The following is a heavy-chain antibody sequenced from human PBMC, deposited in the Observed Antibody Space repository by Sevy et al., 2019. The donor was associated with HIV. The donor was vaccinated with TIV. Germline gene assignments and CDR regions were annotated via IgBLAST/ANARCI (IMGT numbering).Heavy chain of an antibody. CDR1: GFTFSDHY. V-gene: IGHV3-72*01. J-gene: IGHJ4*02. Sequence: GGSLRLSCAASGFTFSDHYMEWVRQAPGKGLECVGRTRNKADSYTTEYAASVKGRFTISRDDSRNSLYLQMNGLKTVETAVYYCATDAGIAAAGRVFDYWGQGSLVTVSS. D-gene: IGHD6-13*01. CDR2: TRNKADSYTT. CDR3: ATDAGIAAAGRVFDY.